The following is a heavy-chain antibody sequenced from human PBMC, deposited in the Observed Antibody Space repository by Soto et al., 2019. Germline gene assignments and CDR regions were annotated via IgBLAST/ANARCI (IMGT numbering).Heavy chain of an antibody. CDR1: DVSLNGYF. Sequence: SETLSLTCGLNDVSLNGYFWSCIRQSPGKWLEWIGEINPSGSTSHNPSLKSRVTLSIDTSKNQFSLRLSSVTAADMAIYYCARGGPYCTSRNRRYFYFGCWVQGTTVIVSS. CDR2: INPSGST. J-gene: IGHJ4*02. CDR3: ARGGPYCTSRNRRYFYFGC. V-gene: IGHV4-34*01. D-gene: IGHD2-8*01.